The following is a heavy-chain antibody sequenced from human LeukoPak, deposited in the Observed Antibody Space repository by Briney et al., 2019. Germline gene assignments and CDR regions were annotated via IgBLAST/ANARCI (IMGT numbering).Heavy chain of an antibody. D-gene: IGHD3-22*01. Sequence: AGGSLRLSCAASGFTFSSYSMNWVRQAPGKGLEWIGYIYYSGSTNYNPSLKSRVTISVDTSKNQFSLKLSSVTAADTAVYYCARHPSYYDRIDYWGQGTLVTVSS. V-gene: IGHV4-59*08. CDR3: ARHPSYYDRIDY. J-gene: IGHJ4*02. CDR1: GFTFSSYS. CDR2: IYYSGST.